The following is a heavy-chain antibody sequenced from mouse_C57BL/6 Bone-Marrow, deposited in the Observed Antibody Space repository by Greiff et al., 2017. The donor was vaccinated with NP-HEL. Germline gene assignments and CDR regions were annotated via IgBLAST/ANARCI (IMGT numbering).Heavy chain of an antibody. CDR3: ARHGGLLGAMDY. D-gene: IGHD2-3*01. Sequence: VKVVESGPGLVAPSQSLSITCTVSGFSLTSYGVHWVRQPPGKGLEWLVVIWSDGSTTYNSALKSRLSISKDNSKSQVFLKMNSLQTDDTAMYYCARHGGLLGAMDYWGQGTSVTVSS. J-gene: IGHJ4*01. CDR2: IWSDGST. V-gene: IGHV2-6-1*01. CDR1: GFSLTSYG.